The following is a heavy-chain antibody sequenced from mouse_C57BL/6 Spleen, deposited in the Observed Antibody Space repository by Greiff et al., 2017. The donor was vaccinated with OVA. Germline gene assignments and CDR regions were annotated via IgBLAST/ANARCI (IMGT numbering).Heavy chain of an antibody. D-gene: IGHD3-2*02. CDR2: ISYDGSN. CDR1: GYSITSGYY. J-gene: IGHJ2*01. V-gene: IGHV3-6*01. CDR3: ARDRGWYFDY. Sequence: EVKLQESGPGLVKPSQSLSLTCSVTGYSITSGYYWNWIRQFPGNKLEWMGYISYDGSNNYNPSLENRISITRDTSKNQFFLKLNSVTTEDTATYYCARDRGWYFDYWGQGTTLTVSS.